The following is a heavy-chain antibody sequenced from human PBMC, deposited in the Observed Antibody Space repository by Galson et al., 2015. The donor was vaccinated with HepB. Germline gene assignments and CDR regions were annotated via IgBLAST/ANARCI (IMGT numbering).Heavy chain of an antibody. Sequence: SLRLSCAVSGFTFSGAWMSWVRQAPGKGLEWVATIKQDGSDKYYVDSVKGRFTISRDNAKNSLFLQMIGLRAEDTAVYYCARSRIIFSHYDILTGYPYYFDYWDQGTLVTGSA. CDR2: IKQDGSDK. V-gene: IGHV3-7*03. CDR1: GFTFSGAW. D-gene: IGHD3-9*01. CDR3: ARSRIIFSHYDILTGYPYYFDY. J-gene: IGHJ4*02.